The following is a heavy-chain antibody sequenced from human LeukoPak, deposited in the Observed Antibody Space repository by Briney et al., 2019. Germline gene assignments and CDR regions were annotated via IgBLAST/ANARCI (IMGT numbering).Heavy chain of an antibody. CDR3: ARVGLRDGYTIDY. J-gene: IGHJ4*02. D-gene: IGHD5-24*01. Sequence: SETLSLTCAVYGGSFSGYYWSWIRQPPGKGLEWIGEINHSGSTNYNPSLKSRATISVDTSKNQFSLKLSSVTAADTAVYYCARVGLRDGYTIDYWGQGTLVTVSS. V-gene: IGHV4-34*01. CDR1: GGSFSGYY. CDR2: INHSGST.